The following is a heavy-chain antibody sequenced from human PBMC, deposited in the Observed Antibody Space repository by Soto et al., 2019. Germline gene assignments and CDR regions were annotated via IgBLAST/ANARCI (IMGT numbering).Heavy chain of an antibody. CDR1: GFSLTTRGVG. J-gene: IGHJ5*02. V-gene: IGHV2-5*02. D-gene: IGHD3-16*01. Sequence: QITLKESGPTLVKPTQTLTVTCTFSGFSLTTRGVGVGWIRQCPGKALKCLALIYWDDDKRYSPSLQSRLSITKATSKNQVVLTMTNVNTVDTATYYCAHIPNYYQYDWFDPWGQGTLVSVSS. CDR3: AHIPNYYQYDWFDP. CDR2: IYWDDDK.